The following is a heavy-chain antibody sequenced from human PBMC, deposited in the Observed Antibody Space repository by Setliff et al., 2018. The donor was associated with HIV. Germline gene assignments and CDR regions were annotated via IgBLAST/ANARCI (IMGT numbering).Heavy chain of an antibody. V-gene: IGHV4-31*03. CDR3: ARRGYQQWLVTWEPPPLDYFDY. Sequence: TLSLTCTVSGGSVSSGFYYWSWIRQHPGKGLEWIGYIYYSGSTYYNPSLKSRVSMSVDTSKNQFSLKMSSVTAADTAVYYCARRGYQQWLVTWEPPPLDYFDYWGQGTLVTVSS. J-gene: IGHJ4*02. CDR2: IYYSGST. CDR1: GGSVSSGFYY. D-gene: IGHD6-19*01.